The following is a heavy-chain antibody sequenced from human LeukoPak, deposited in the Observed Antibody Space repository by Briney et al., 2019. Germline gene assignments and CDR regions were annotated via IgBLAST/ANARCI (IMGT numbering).Heavy chain of an antibody. J-gene: IGHJ4*02. CDR3: AEVDAYYYDSSGYYYVPFDY. D-gene: IGHD3-22*01. CDR1: GFTFSSYS. V-gene: IGHV3-21*04. Sequence: PGGSLRLSCAASGFTFSSYSMNWVRQAPGKGLEWVSSISSSGTYVYYGDSVKGRFTISRDNSKNTLYLQMNSLRAEDTAVYYCAEVDAYYYDSSGYYYVPFDYWGQGTLVTVSS. CDR2: ISSSGTYV.